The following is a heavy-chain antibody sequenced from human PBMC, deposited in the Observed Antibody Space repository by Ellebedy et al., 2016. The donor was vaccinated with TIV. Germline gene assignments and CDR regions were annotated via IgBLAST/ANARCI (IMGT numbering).Heavy chain of an antibody. V-gene: IGHV4-28*01. CDR3: ARSPIWYSGYVSPTWFDP. CDR1: GYSISSSNW. D-gene: IGHD5-12*01. Sequence: MPSETLSLTCAVSGYSISSSNWWGWIRQPPGKGLEWIGYIYYSGSTYYNPSLKSRVTMSVDTSKNQFSLKLSSVTAVDTAVYYCARSPIWYSGYVSPTWFDPWGQGTLVTVSS. CDR2: IYYSGST. J-gene: IGHJ5*02.